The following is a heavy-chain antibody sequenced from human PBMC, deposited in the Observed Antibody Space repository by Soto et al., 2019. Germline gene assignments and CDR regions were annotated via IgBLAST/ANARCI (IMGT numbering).Heavy chain of an antibody. Sequence: GASVKVSCKTSGYTFTDYYMHWVRQAPGQGFEWVGGINPKSGGPKYVPKFQGRVTVARDTSTSTAYVELNRLTSDDTAVYYCASEDCRNTNCLKGFDYWGQGTLVTVSS. CDR3: ASEDCRNTNCLKGFDY. V-gene: IGHV1-2*02. CDR2: INPKSGGP. D-gene: IGHD2-15*01. CDR1: GYTFTDYY. J-gene: IGHJ4*02.